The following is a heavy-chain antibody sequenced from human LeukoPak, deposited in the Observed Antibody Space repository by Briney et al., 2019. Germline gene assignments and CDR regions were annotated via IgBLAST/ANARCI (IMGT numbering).Heavy chain of an antibody. J-gene: IGHJ4*02. CDR2: ISGSGGRT. CDR1: GFTFSSYA. CDR3: AKGSGYYPILDY. V-gene: IGHV3-23*01. Sequence: PGGSLRLSCAASGFTFSSYAMSWVRQAPGKGLEWVSAISGSGGRTYYADSVKGRFTISRDNSKNTLYLQMNSLRAEDTAVYYCAKGSGYYPILDYWGQGTLVTVSS. D-gene: IGHD3-3*01.